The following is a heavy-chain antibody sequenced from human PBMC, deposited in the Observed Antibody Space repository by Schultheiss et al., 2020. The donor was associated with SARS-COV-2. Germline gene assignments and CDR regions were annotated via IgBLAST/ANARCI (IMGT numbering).Heavy chain of an antibody. D-gene: IGHD2-15*01. CDR1: GFTFNSYA. CDR3: AKLGKGYCSGGSCLDWFDP. Sequence: GGSLRLSCAASGFTFNSYAMNWVRQAPGKGLEWVSAISGSGGSTYYADSVKGRFTISRDNSKNTLYLQMNSLRAEDTAVYYCAKLGKGYCSGGSCLDWFDPWGQGTLVTVSS. V-gene: IGHV3-23*01. CDR2: ISGSGGST. J-gene: IGHJ5*02.